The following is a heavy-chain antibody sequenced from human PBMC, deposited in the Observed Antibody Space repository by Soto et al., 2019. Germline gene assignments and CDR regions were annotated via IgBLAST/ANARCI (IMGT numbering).Heavy chain of an antibody. CDR3: ARDGAGGYCSGGSCYDHYYYGMDV. CDR2: IIPIFGTA. CDR1: GGTFSSYA. J-gene: IGHJ6*02. V-gene: IGHV1-69*13. Sequence: SVKVSGKASGGTFSSYAISWMRQAPGQGLEWMGGIIPIFGTANYAQKFQGRVTTTADESTSTAYMELSSLRSEDTAVYYCARDGAGGYCSGGSCYDHYYYGMDVWGQGTTVTVSS. D-gene: IGHD2-15*01.